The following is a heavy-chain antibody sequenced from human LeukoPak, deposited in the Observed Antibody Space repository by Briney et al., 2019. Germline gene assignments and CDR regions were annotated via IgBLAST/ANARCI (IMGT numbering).Heavy chain of an antibody. Sequence: GASVKVSCKASGYPFTGYYLHWVRQAPGQGLEWMGWINPNSGFTNYAQKFQGRVTMTRDTSISTAYIELSRLRSDDTAVYYCARPLMVPFSDAFDIWGQGTLVTVSS. CDR1: GYPFTGYY. CDR3: ARPLMVPFSDAFDI. J-gene: IGHJ3*02. D-gene: IGHD2-8*01. CDR2: INPNSGFT. V-gene: IGHV1-2*02.